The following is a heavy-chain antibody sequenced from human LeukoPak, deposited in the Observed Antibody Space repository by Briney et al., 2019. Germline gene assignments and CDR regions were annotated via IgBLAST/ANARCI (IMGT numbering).Heavy chain of an antibody. D-gene: IGHD6-13*01. CDR1: GGTFSSYA. CDR2: IIPIFGTA. Sequence: GASVKVSCKASGGTFSSYAISWVRQAPGQGLEWMGGIIPIFGTANYAQKFQGRVTITTDESTSTAYMELSSLRSEDTAVYYCATRYSSSSYYFDYWGQGTLVTVSS. CDR3: ATRYSSSSYYFDY. V-gene: IGHV1-69*05. J-gene: IGHJ4*02.